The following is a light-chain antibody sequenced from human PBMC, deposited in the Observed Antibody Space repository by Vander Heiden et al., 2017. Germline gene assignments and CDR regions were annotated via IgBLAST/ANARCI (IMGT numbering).Light chain of an antibody. CDR1: RRVSSSF. J-gene: IGKJ1*01. CDR2: AAS. Sequence: EIVLTQSPGTLALSPGESATLSCRASRRVSSSFLAWYQQNPGLAPRLRIYAASSRAAGIADRFSGSGSGTDFTLTISRLEPEDFAVYYCQQSGSAPWTFGQGTKVEIK. CDR3: QQSGSAPWT. V-gene: IGKV3-20*01.